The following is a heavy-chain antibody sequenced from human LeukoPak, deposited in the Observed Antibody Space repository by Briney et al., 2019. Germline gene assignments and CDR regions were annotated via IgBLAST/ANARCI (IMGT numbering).Heavy chain of an antibody. CDR1: GDSISSSSSY. V-gene: IGHV4-61*02. CDR3: ARESSSGSNPHLYYYYYYYMDV. CDR2: IYTSGST. D-gene: IGHD3-22*01. Sequence: PSETLSLTCTVSGDSISSSSSYWGWIRQPAGKGLEWIGRIYTSGSTNYNPSLKSRVTISVDTSKNQFSLKLSSVTAADTAVYYCARESSSGSNPHLYYYYYYYMDVWGKGTTVTISS. J-gene: IGHJ6*03.